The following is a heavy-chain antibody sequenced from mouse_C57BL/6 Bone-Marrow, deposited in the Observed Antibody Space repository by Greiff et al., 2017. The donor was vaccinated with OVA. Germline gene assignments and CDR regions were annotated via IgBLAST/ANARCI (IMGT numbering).Heavy chain of an antibody. CDR1: GFSLTRYA. CDR3: ARNLRSNYLYYFDY. J-gene: IGHJ2*01. Sequence: VKLMDSGPGLVAPSQRLSITCPVSGFSLTRYAISWVRQPPGKGLEWLGVIWTGGGTNYNSALKSRLSISKDNSNSQVFLKMNSLQTDDTARYYCARNLRSNYLYYFDYWGQGTTLTVSS. CDR2: IWTGGGT. V-gene: IGHV2-9-1*01. D-gene: IGHD2-5*01.